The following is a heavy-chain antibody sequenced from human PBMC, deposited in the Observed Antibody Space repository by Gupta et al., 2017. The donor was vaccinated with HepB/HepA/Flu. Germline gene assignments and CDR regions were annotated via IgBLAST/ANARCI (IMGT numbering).Heavy chain of an antibody. J-gene: IGHJ4*02. D-gene: IGHD3-10*01. CDR1: GASINSDIHY. Sequence: QPQLQESGPGLAKPSETLSLICSVSGASINSDIHYWGWFRQPPGQGLEWIGTDYYSGNTFYNPALESRLSMSADTSKNQFSLKLTSLTDADSAVYYCARRNVSGPFDYWGQGTLVTVSS. V-gene: IGHV4-39*01. CDR2: DYYSGNT. CDR3: ARRNVSGPFDY.